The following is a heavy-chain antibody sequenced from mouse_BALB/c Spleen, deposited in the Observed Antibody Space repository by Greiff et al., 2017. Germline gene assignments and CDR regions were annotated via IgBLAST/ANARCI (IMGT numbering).Heavy chain of an antibody. CDR2: IYPGDGDT. J-gene: IGHJ2*01. V-gene: IGHV1-87*01. CDR1: GYTFTSYW. Sequence: QVQLQQSGAELARPGASVKLSCKASGYTFTSYWMQWVKQRPGQGLEWIGAIYPGDGDTRYTQKFKGKATLTADKSSSTAYMQLSSLASEDSAVYYCARDGYVPFDYWGQGTTLTVSS. CDR3: ARDGYVPFDY. D-gene: IGHD2-3*01.